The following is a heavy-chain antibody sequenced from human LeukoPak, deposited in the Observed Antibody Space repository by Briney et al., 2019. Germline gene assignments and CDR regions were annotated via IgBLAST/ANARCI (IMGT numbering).Heavy chain of an antibody. Sequence: GGSLRLSCAASGFTFSSYAMHWVRQAPGKGLEWVAVISYDGSNKYYADSVKGRFTISRDNSKNTLYLQMNSLRAEDTAVYYCARDGTYYDSSGYPRFDYWGQGTLVTVSS. CDR3: ARDGTYYDSSGYPRFDY. CDR1: GFTFSSYA. D-gene: IGHD3-22*01. J-gene: IGHJ4*02. V-gene: IGHV3-30*04. CDR2: ISYDGSNK.